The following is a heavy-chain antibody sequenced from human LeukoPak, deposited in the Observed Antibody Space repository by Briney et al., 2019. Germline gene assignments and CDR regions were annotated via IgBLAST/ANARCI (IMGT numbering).Heavy chain of an antibody. CDR3: AHRLPLRAMDV. J-gene: IGHJ6*04. CDR1: GFSLSTNRVG. Sequence: SGPTLVKPTQTLTLTCTFSGFSLSTNRVGVGWIRQPPGKALEWLALIYWDDDKRYSPSLKSRLTITKDTSKNQVVLTMTNMDPVDTATYFCAHRLPLRAMDVWGKGTTVTVSS. V-gene: IGHV2-5*02. CDR2: IYWDDDK.